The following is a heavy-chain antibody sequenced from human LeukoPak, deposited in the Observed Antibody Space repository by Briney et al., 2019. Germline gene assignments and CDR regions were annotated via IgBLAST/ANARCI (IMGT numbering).Heavy chain of an antibody. CDR2: INQDGSER. Sequence: GGSLRLSCATSGFTFTNHWMSWVRQAPGKGLEWVANINQDGSERNYVDSVKGRFTISRDNAKNSLYLQMNSLRVEDTAVYYCGQDYWGQGTLVAVSS. CDR1: GFTFTNHW. CDR3: GQDY. J-gene: IGHJ4*02. V-gene: IGHV3-7*01.